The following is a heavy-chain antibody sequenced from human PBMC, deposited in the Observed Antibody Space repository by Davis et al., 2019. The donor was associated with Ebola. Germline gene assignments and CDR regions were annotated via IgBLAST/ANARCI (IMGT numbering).Heavy chain of an antibody. Sequence: ASVKVSCKASGYTFTSYGISWVRQAPGQGLEWMGWISAYNGNTNYAQKLQGRVTMTTDTSTSTAYMELRSLRSDDTAVYYCARGYCSGGSCYSPDYWGQGTLVTVSS. CDR1: GYTFTSYG. J-gene: IGHJ4*02. CDR2: ISAYNGNT. D-gene: IGHD2-15*01. CDR3: ARGYCSGGSCYSPDY. V-gene: IGHV1-18*01.